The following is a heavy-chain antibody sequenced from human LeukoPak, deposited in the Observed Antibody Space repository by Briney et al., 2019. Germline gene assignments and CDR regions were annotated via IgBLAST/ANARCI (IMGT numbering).Heavy chain of an antibody. CDR3: TDTVAG. J-gene: IGHJ4*02. CDR2: ISSGGRAT. Sequence: GGSLRLSCAASALTFSSYEMNWVRQAPGKGLEWVSHISSGGRATYYADSVKGRFTISRDDSKYSLYLQMNSLRVEDTAVYYCTDTVAGWGQGTLVTVSS. V-gene: IGHV3-48*03. CDR1: ALTFSSYE. D-gene: IGHD4-23*01.